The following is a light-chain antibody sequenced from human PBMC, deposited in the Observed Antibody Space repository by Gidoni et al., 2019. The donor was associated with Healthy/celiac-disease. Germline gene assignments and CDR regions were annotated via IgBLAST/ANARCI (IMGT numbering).Light chain of an antibody. CDR1: QSVSSY. CDR2: DAS. Sequence: EIVLTQSPATLSLSPGERATLPCRASQSVSSYLAWYQQKPGQAPRLLIYDASNRATGIPARFSGSGSGTDFTLTISSLEPEDFAVYYCQQRSNWPWTFXXXTKLEIK. V-gene: IGKV3-11*01. CDR3: QQRSNWPWT. J-gene: IGKJ2*01.